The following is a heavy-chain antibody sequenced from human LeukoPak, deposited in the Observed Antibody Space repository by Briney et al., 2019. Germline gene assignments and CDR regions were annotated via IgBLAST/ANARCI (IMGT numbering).Heavy chain of an antibody. CDR2: INSDGSST. Sequence: GGSLRLSCAASGFTLSGNWMHWVRQAPGKGLVWVSRINSDGSSTSYADSVKGRFTISRDNAKNTLYLQMNSLRAEDTAVYYCARMTGGLWDYWGQGTLVTVSS. CDR3: ARMTGGLWDY. J-gene: IGHJ4*02. V-gene: IGHV3-74*01. D-gene: IGHD2-15*01. CDR1: GFTLSGNW.